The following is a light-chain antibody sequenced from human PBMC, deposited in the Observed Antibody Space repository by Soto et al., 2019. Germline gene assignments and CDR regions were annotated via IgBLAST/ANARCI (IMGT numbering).Light chain of an antibody. CDR2: DVS. CDR3: CSYAGSYTFYV. Sequence: QSVLTQPRSVSGSPGQSVTISCTGTSSDVGGYDYVSWYQHHPGTAPKLMIYDVSMRPSGVPDRFSGSKSGSTASLTISGLQAEDEGDYYCCSYAGSYTFYVFGTGTKVNVL. J-gene: IGLJ1*01. V-gene: IGLV2-11*01. CDR1: SSDVGGYDY.